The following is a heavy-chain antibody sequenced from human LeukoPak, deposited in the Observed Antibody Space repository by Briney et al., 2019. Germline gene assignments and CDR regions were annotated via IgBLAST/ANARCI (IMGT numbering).Heavy chain of an antibody. Sequence: SETLSLTCTVSGGSISSSSYYWGWIRQPPGKGLEWIGSIYYSGSTYYNPSLKSRVTISVDTSKNQFSLKLSSVTAADTAVYYCARVGITYYDFWSGYWSYYFDYWGQGTLVTVSS. CDR3: ARVGITYYDFWSGYWSYYFDY. CDR2: IYYSGST. CDR1: GGSISSSSYY. J-gene: IGHJ4*02. D-gene: IGHD3-3*01. V-gene: IGHV4-39*07.